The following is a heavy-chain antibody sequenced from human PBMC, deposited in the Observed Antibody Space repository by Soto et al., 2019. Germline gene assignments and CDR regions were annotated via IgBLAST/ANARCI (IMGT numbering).Heavy chain of an antibody. CDR3: AKDRDTAMDTYFDY. CDR2: ISYDGNNK. V-gene: IGHV3-30*18. D-gene: IGHD5-18*01. J-gene: IGHJ4*02. CDR1: GFTFRGYG. Sequence: GGSLRLSCAASGFTFRGYGMHWVRQAPGKGLEWVAVISYDGNNKYYGDSVKGRFTISRDNSKNTLYLQMNSLRAEDTAVYYCAKDRDTAMDTYFDYWGQGTLVTVSS.